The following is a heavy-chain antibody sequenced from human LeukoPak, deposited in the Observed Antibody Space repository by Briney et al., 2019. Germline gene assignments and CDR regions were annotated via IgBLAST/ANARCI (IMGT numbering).Heavy chain of an antibody. CDR3: ATRGKGNWFDP. CDR2: ISAYNGNT. CDR1: GYTFTSYG. D-gene: IGHD1-7*01. Sequence: AASVKVSCKASGYTFTSYGISWVRQAPGQGLEWMGWISAYNGNTNYARKLQGRVTMTTDTSTSTAYMELRSLRSDDTAVYYCATRGKGNWFDPWGQGTLVTVSS. J-gene: IGHJ5*02. V-gene: IGHV1-18*04.